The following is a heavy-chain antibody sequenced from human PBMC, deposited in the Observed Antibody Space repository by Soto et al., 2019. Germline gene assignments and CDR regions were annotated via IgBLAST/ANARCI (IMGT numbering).Heavy chain of an antibody. Sequence: EVQLVESGGGLVQPGGSLRLSCADSGFSSSPFWMTWVRQAPGKGLEWVALIKQDGSEELYVDSVKGRFTISRDNAKNSVYLQMDSLRVEDTAVYYCTGGSGWFQTAWGQGTLVTVSS. CDR2: IKQDGSEE. V-gene: IGHV3-7*04. D-gene: IGHD6-19*01. CDR1: GFSSSPFW. J-gene: IGHJ5*02. CDR3: TGGSGWFQTA.